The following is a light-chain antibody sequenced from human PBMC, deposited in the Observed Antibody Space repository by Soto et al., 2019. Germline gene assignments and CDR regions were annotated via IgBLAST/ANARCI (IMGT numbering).Light chain of an antibody. CDR2: GAF. Sequence: EIVMTQSPATLSVSPGERATLSCRASQSVSSNLAWYQQKPGQAPRLLIYGAFNRVTGIPVRFSGSGSGTDFTLTISRLEPEDFAVYYCQQYGNSPSTFGQGTKVDIK. CDR3: QQYGNSPST. V-gene: IGKV3D-15*01. CDR1: QSVSSN. J-gene: IGKJ1*01.